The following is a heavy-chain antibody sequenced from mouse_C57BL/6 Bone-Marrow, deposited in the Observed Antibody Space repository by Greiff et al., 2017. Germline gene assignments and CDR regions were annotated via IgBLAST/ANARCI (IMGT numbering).Heavy chain of an antibody. CDR1: GYTFTSYW. V-gene: IGHV1-55*01. J-gene: IGHJ1*03. D-gene: IGHD2-4*01. CDR2: IYPGSGST. Sequence: QVQLQQPGAELVKPGASVKMSCKASGYTFTSYWITWVKQRPGQGLEWIGVIYPGSGSTNYNEKFKSKATLTVDTSSNTAYMQLSSLTSEDSAVYYYERRGYDYDPYFDGWGTGTTVTVSS. CDR3: ERRGYDYDPYFDG.